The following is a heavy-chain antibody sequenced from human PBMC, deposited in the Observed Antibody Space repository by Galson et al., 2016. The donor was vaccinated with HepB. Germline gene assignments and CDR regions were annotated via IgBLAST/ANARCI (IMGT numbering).Heavy chain of an antibody. CDR1: GFTFSNYG. D-gene: IGHD5-12*01. CDR3: ARDRLGGRPTYYYYYDMDV. Sequence: SLRLSCAASGFTFSNYGMHWVRQAPGKGLEWVAFIWSDGSIKHNADSVKGRFTISRDNSESTVYLQMNSLRVEDTAVYYCARDRLGGRPTYYYYYDMDVWGQGTTVTVSS. J-gene: IGHJ6*02. CDR2: IWSDGSIK. V-gene: IGHV3-33*01.